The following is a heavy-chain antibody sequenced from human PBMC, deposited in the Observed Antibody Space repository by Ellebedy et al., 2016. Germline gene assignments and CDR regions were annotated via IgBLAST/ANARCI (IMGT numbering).Heavy chain of an antibody. V-gene: IGHV3-30*02. CDR3: AKGSGDYYGSGSYSGFDY. Sequence: GESLKISXAASGFTFSSYGMHWVRQAPGKGLEWVAVIWYDGSNKYYADSVKGRFTISRDNSKNTLYLQMNSLRAEDTAVYYCAKGSGDYYGSGSYSGFDYWGQGTLVTVSS. CDR2: IWYDGSNK. CDR1: GFTFSSYG. J-gene: IGHJ4*02. D-gene: IGHD3-10*01.